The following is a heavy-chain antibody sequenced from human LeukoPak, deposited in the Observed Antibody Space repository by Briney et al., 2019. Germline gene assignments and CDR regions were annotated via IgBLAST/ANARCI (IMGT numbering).Heavy chain of an antibody. CDR2: IYRDDST. J-gene: IGHJ4*02. V-gene: IGHV3-53*01. CDR3: TTVWYASGSRKPYSDY. Sequence: GGSLRLSCAASGLTVSRNNMTWVRQAPGKGLEWVSIIYRDDSTYHADAVKGRFYISRDNSKNTLYLQMNSLKTEDTAVYFCTTVWYASGSRKPYSDYWGQGTLVTVSS. CDR1: GLTVSRNN. D-gene: IGHD3-10*01.